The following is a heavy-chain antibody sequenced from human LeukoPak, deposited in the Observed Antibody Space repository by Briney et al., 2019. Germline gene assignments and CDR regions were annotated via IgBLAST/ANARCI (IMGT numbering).Heavy chain of an antibody. CDR3: AKDLGVGDYVFFGLDY. CDR1: GFTFSSYA. V-gene: IGHV3-23*01. J-gene: IGHJ4*02. D-gene: IGHD4-17*01. Sequence: PGGSLRLSCAASGFTFSSYAMNWVRQAPGKGLEWVSAISGSSGSTYYADSVKGRFTISRDNSKNTLYLQMNSLRAEDTAVYYCAKDLGVGDYVFFGLDYWGQGTLVTVSS. CDR2: ISGSSGST.